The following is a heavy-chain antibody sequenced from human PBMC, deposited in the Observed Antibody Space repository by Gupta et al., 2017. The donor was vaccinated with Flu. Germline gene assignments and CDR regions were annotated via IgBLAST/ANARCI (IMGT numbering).Heavy chain of an antibody. CDR3: ARDNYFMDV. Sequence: QVQLQESGTGLVKPSQTLSLTCTVSGGSISSGGYYWGWIRQHPGKGLEWIGNIYDSGNTNYNPSLKSRIDISVDTSKNQFSLKLTSVTAADTAVYYCARDNYFMDVWGTGTTVTVSS. CDR2: IYDSGNT. CDR1: GGSISSGGYY. J-gene: IGHJ6*03. V-gene: IGHV4-31*03.